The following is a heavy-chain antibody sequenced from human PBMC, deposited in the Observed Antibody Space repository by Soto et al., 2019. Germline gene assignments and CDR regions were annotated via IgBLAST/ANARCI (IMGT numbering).Heavy chain of an antibody. CDR1: GFSFSDCG. J-gene: IGHJ4*02. D-gene: IGHD2-15*01. CDR2: ISSDGSDK. V-gene: IGHV3-30*18. Sequence: QVQLVQSGAEVKKPGRSLRLSCAASGFSFSDCGMHWVRQAPGKGLEWVAAISSDGSDKYYSESVKGRFTISRDNSRNTLFLQMNSLRVGDTAVYYCVKGSEVARQELDYWGQGTLVTVSS. CDR3: VKGSEVARQELDY.